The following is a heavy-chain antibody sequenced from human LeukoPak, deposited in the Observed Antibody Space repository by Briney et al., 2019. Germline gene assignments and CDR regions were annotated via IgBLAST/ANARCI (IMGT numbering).Heavy chain of an antibody. CDR2: INTDGSST. Sequence: GGSLRLSCAASGFTFSSYWMHWVRQAPGKGLVWVSRINTDGSSTSYADSVKGRFTISRDNAKNTLYLQMNSLRAEDTAVYYCARDWSSSWYGGYFDYWGQGTLVTVSS. J-gene: IGHJ4*02. V-gene: IGHV3-74*01. D-gene: IGHD6-13*01. CDR3: ARDWSSSWYGGYFDY. CDR1: GFTFSSYW.